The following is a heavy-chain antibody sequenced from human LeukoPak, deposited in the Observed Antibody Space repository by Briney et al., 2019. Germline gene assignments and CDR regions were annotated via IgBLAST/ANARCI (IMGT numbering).Heavy chain of an antibody. V-gene: IGHV4-59*01. D-gene: IGHD5-18*01. CDR2: VYYTGST. CDR3: ERLDTAILDYAMDV. J-gene: IGHJ6*02. Sequence: PSETLPLTCTVSGGSISSFHWSWIRQPPGKGLEWIGSVYYTGSTKFNPSLKSRATMSVATSRNQFSLKLSSVTATDTAVYYCERLDTAILDYAMDVWGQGTTVTVSS. CDR1: GGSISSFH.